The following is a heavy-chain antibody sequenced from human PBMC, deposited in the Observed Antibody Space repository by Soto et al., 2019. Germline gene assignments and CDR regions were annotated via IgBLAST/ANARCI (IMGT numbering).Heavy chain of an antibody. CDR3: SRGILV. V-gene: IGHV4-34*01. Sequence: SDTLSLTFAFYGRSFSFYYWTWIRQPPGTGLEWIGEINHSGSTNYNPSLKSRVTISVDTSKNQFSLKLTSVTAADTAVYYCSRGILVWGQGALVTVS. CDR2: INHSGST. D-gene: IGHD2-15*01. J-gene: IGHJ4*02. CDR1: GRSFSFYY.